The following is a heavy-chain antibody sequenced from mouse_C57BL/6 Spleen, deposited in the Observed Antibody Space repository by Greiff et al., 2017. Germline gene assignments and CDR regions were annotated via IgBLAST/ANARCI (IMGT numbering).Heavy chain of an antibody. CDR2: ISSGGSYT. V-gene: IGHV5-6*01. J-gene: IGHJ3*01. D-gene: IGHD1-1*01. CDR3: ARYYYGSSTALAY. Sequence: EVNVVESGGDLVKPGGSLKLSCAASGFTFSSYGMSWVRQTPDKRLEWVATISSGGSYTYYPDSVKGRFTISRDNAKNTLYLQMSSLKSEDTAMYYCARYYYGSSTALAYWGQGTLVTVSA. CDR1: GFTFSSYG.